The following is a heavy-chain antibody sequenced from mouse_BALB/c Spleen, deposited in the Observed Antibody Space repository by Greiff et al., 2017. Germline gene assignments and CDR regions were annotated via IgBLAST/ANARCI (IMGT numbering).Heavy chain of an antibody. CDR2: IYPSDSYT. CDR1: GYTFTSYW. CDR3: TAMITSWFAD. Sequence: VQLQQPGAELVRPGASVKLSCKASGYTFTSYWINWVKQRPGQGLEWIGNIYPSDSYTNYNQKFKDKATLTVDKSSSTAYMQLSSPTSEDSAVYYCTAMITSWFADWGQGTLVTVSA. V-gene: IGHV1-69*02. D-gene: IGHD2-4*01. J-gene: IGHJ3*01.